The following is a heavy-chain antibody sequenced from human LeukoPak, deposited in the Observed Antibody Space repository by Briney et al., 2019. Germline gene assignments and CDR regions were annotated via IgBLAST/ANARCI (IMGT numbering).Heavy chain of an antibody. J-gene: IGHJ5*02. CDR2: IYYSGST. V-gene: IGHV4-39*01. Sequence: SETLSLTCTVSGGSISSSSYYWGWIRQPPGKGLEWIGSIYYSGSTYYNPSLKSRVTISVDTSKNQFSLKLSSVTAADTAVYYCVRTDVYTAMGNNWFDPWGQGTLVTVSS. CDR3: VRTDVYTAMGNNWFDP. CDR1: GGSISSSSYY. D-gene: IGHD5-18*01.